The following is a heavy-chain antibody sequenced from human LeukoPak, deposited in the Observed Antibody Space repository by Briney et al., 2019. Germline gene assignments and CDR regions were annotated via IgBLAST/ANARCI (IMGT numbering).Heavy chain of an antibody. Sequence: SETLSLTCTVSGYSISSGYYWGWIRQPPGKGLEWIGSIYHSGSTYYNPSLKSRVTISVDTSKNQFSLKLSSVTAADTAVYYCARTDSGSPDFDYWGQGTQVTVSS. CDR2: IYHSGST. D-gene: IGHD1-26*01. CDR3: ARTDSGSPDFDY. V-gene: IGHV4-38-2*02. CDR1: GYSISSGYY. J-gene: IGHJ4*02.